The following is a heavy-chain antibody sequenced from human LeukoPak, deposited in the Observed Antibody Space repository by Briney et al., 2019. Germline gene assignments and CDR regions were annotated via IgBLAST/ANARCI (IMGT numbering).Heavy chain of an antibody. D-gene: IGHD3-22*01. CDR1: GFTFSSYA. CDR3: VKGGKGISDSSGYYLFDY. CDR2: ISSNGGST. Sequence: GGSLRLSCSASGFTFSSYAMHWVRQAPGKGLEYVSAISSNGGSTYYADSVKGRFTISRDNSKNTLYLQMSSLRAEDTAVYYCVKGGKGISDSSGYYLFDYWGQGTLVTVPS. V-gene: IGHV3-64D*09. J-gene: IGHJ4*02.